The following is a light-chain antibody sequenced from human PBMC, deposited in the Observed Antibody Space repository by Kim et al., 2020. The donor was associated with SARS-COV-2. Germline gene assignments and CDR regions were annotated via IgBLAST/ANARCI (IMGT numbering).Light chain of an antibody. Sequence: SASVGDRVTIPCRTSQGISGYLAWFQQQPGKAPKLLIYAASTLQGGVPSRFSGSGSRTEFTLTIGSLQPEDFATYYCQQLNSYPPTFGQGTKLEI. CDR2: AAS. V-gene: IGKV1-9*01. J-gene: IGKJ2*01. CDR3: QQLNSYPPT. CDR1: QGISGY.